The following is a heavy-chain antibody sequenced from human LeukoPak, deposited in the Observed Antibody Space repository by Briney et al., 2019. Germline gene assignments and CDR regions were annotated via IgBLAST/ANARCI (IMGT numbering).Heavy chain of an antibody. D-gene: IGHD6-13*01. V-gene: IGHV4-39*07. CDR2: IFYSGRT. CDR1: GGSISSSTYY. J-gene: IGHJ3*02. Sequence: SETLSLTCTVSGGSISSSTYYWGWIRQPPGKGLEWIGSIFYSGRTYYNPSLKSRVTMSVDTSKNQFSLKLSSVTAADTAVYYCARAKAAAGVRRAFDIWGQGTMVTVSS. CDR3: ARAKAAAGVRRAFDI.